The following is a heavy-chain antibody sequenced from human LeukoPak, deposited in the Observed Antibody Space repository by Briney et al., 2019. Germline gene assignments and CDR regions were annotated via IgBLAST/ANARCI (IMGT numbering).Heavy chain of an antibody. D-gene: IGHD3-10*01. V-gene: IGHV3-48*01. CDR2: ISSSSSNI. Sequence: GGSLRLSCAASGFTFSSYSMNWVRQAPGKVLEWVSYISSSSSNIYYADSVKGRFTISRDNAKNSLYLQMNSLRAEDTAVYYCATEREITMVRGVIVYWGQGTLVTVSS. CDR1: GFTFSSYS. J-gene: IGHJ4*02. CDR3: ATEREITMVRGVIVY.